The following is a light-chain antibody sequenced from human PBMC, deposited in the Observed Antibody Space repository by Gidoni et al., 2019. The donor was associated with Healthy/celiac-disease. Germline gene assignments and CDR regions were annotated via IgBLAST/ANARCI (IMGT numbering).Light chain of an antibody. CDR3: QQYDNLPPP. Sequence: DIQMTQSPSSLSASVGDRVTITCQASQDISNSLNWYQQKPGKAPKLLIYDASNLETGVPSRVRGSGSGTDFTFTISSLQPEDIATYYCQQYDNLPPPFGQGTRLEIK. CDR1: QDISNS. J-gene: IGKJ5*01. V-gene: IGKV1-33*01. CDR2: DAS.